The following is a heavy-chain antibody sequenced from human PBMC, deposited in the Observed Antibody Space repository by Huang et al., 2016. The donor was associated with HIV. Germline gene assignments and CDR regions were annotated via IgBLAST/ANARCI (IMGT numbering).Heavy chain of an antibody. CDR1: GGTFSKYA. Sequence: QVQLVQSGAEVKTPGSSVKVSCKASGGTFSKYAISWVRQAPGQGLEWMGGIIPMFGTPNYARKFQGRVTSTADDSTSTTYGEVSSLRSEDTALYYCARGQLGSYGDYDVLYWGQGTLVTVSS. J-gene: IGHJ4*02. V-gene: IGHV1-69*13. CDR2: IIPMFGTP. CDR3: ARGQLGSYGDYDVLY. D-gene: IGHD4-17*01.